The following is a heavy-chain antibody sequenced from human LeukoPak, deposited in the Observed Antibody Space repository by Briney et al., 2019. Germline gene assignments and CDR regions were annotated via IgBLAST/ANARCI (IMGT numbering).Heavy chain of an antibody. CDR3: ARAPTFSGWFDY. D-gene: IGHD6-19*01. J-gene: IGHJ4*02. V-gene: IGHV3-21*01. CDR2: ISGSSSYI. CDR1: GFTFSSYN. Sequence: GGSLRLSCAASGFTFSSYNMNWVRQAPGKGLEWVSSISGSSSYIYYADSVKGRFTISRDNAKNSLYLQMNSLRVEDTAVYYCARAPTFSGWFDYWGQGTLVTVSS.